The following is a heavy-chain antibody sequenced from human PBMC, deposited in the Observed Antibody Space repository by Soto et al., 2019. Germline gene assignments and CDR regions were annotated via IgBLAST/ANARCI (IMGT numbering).Heavy chain of an antibody. CDR3: ARMPAYGGNASPLDY. J-gene: IGHJ4*02. Sequence: SETLSLTCTVSGGSISSSSYYWGWIRQPPGKGLEWIGSIYYSGSTYYNPSLKSRVTLSVDTSKNQFSLKLSSVTAADTAVYYCARMPAYGGNASPLDYWGQGTLVTVSS. V-gene: IGHV4-39*01. CDR2: IYYSGST. D-gene: IGHD2-15*01. CDR1: GGSISSSSYY.